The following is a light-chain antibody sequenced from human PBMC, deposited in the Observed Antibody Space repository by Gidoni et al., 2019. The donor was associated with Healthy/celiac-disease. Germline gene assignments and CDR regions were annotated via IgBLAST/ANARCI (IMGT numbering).Light chain of an antibody. CDR3: QQYGSSPLYT. CDR2: GAS. J-gene: IGKJ2*01. V-gene: IGKV3-20*01. Sequence: ELVLTPSPRTLSLSPWERATLSCTASQSVSSSYLTWYQQKPGQAPRLLISGASSRATGIPDRISGSGASRDVTLTISRLEPEDVAVYYCQQYGSSPLYTFGQGTKLEIK. CDR1: QSVSSSY.